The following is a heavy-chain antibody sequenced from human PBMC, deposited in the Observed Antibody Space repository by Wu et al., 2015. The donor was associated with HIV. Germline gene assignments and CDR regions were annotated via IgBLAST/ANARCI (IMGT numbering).Heavy chain of an antibody. D-gene: IGHD2-2*01. CDR1: GYTFTNYY. CDR2: INPSSGST. Sequence: QVQLVQSGAEVKKPGASVRVSCKASGYTFTNYYMHWVRQAPGQGLEWMGIINPSSGSTNYAQRFQGRVTMTRDTSTSTVYMELSSLRSEDMAVYYCAREGLVGCSRSGSCWFDPGAREPWSPSPQ. V-gene: IGHV1-46*01. CDR3: AREGLVGCSRSGSCWFDP. J-gene: IGHJ5*02.